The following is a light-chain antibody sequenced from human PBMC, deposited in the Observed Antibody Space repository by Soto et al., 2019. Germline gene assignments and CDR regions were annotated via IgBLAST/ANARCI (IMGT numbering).Light chain of an antibody. CDR2: DTS. CDR3: QHQSSWPRT. Sequence: EILMTQSPATVSVSPGERATLSCRASQSVSRKVAWYQHKPGQAPRLLIYDTSTRAADIPARFSGSGSGTDFTLTISSLQSEDFAVYYCQHQSSWPRTFGQGTKVDIK. V-gene: IGKV3-15*01. CDR1: QSVSRK. J-gene: IGKJ1*01.